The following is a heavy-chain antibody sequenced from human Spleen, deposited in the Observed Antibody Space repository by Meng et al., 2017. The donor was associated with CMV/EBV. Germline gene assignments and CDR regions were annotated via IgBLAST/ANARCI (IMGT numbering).Heavy chain of an antibody. CDR1: GFTFSNAW. Sequence: GGSLRLSCAASGFTFSNAWMSWVRQAPGKGLEWVANIKQDGSEKYYVDSVKGRFTISRDNAKNSQYLQMNSLRAEDTAVYYCARQYSSSWYGTDYFDYWGQGTLVTVSS. V-gene: IGHV3-7*01. D-gene: IGHD6-13*01. J-gene: IGHJ4*02. CDR3: ARQYSSSWYGTDYFDY. CDR2: IKQDGSEK.